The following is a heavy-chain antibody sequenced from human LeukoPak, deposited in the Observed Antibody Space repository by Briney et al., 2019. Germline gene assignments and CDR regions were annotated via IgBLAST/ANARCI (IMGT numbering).Heavy chain of an antibody. CDR1: GFTFSSYA. CDR3: AKEYYYDSSGYYGGPHDY. D-gene: IGHD3-22*01. CDR2: ISGSGGST. Sequence: GGSLRLSCAASGFTFSSYAMSWVRQAPGKGLEWVSAISGSGGSTYYADSVKGRFTISRDNSKNTLYLQMNSLRAEDTAVYYCAKEYYYDSSGYYGGPHDYWGQGTLVTVSS. V-gene: IGHV3-23*01. J-gene: IGHJ4*02.